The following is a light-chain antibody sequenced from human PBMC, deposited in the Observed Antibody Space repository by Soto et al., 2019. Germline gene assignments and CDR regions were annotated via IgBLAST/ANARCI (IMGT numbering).Light chain of an antibody. V-gene: IGLV2-14*01. J-gene: IGLJ1*01. CDR2: EVS. Sequence: QSALTQPASVSGSPGQSITISCTVTSRDVGGYNYVSWYQQHPGKAPKLMIYEVSNRPSGVSNRFSGSKSGNTASLTISGLQAEDEADYYCSSYTSSSTQVFGTGTKLTVL. CDR3: SSYTSSSTQV. CDR1: SRDVGGYNY.